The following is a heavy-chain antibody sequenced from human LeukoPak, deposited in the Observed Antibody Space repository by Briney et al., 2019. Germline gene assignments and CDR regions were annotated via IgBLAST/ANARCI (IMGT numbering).Heavy chain of an antibody. V-gene: IGHV3-33*01. D-gene: IGHD2-2*01. CDR1: GFTFSSYG. J-gene: IGHJ4*02. CDR3: ARDAYCSSTSCYPDY. Sequence: PGGSLRLSCAASGFTFSSYGMHWVRQAPGKGLEWVAVIWYDGSNKYYADSVKGRFTISRDNSKNTLYLQMNSLRAEDTGVYYCARDAYCSSTSCYPDYWGQGTLVTVSS. CDR2: IWYDGSNK.